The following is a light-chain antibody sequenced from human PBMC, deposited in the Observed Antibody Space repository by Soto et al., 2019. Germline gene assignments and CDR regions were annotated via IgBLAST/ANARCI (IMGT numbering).Light chain of an antibody. CDR2: EDS. CDR1: SSTVGSYDL. CDR3: SSYAGRSSYV. V-gene: IGLV2-23*01. J-gene: IGLJ1*01. Sequence: QSVLTQPASVSGSPGQSITIPCSGSSSTVGSYDLVSWYQHLPGKAPRLMIYEDSKRPSGVSDRFSGSKSGNTASLTISGLRAEDEADYYCSSYAGRSSYVFGTGTRSPS.